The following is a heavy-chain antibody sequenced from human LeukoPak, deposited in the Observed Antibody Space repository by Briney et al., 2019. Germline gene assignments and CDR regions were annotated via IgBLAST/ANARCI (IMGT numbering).Heavy chain of an antibody. V-gene: IGHV4-39*02. CDR2: MYHSGST. Sequence: SETLSLTCTVSGGSISSSSYYWGWIRQPPGKGLEWIGSMYHSGSTYYNPSLKSRVTISVDTSKNHFSLKLSSVTAADTAVYYCARDRSYPNYYDSSGYYISFFDYWGQGTPVTVSS. J-gene: IGHJ4*02. CDR3: ARDRSYPNYYDSSGYYISFFDY. D-gene: IGHD3-22*01. CDR1: GGSISSSSYY.